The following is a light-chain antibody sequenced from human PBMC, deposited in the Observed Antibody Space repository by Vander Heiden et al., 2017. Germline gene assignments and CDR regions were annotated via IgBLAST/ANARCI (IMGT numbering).Light chain of an antibody. J-gene: IGKJ5*01. CDR3: QQYGSSPLIT. Sequence: EMVLTQYPGTLSLSPGGRATLACRASQGVSSSYLAWYQQNPGQAPRLLIYGASSRATCIPDRFSGSGSGTDFTLTISRLEPEDFAVYYCQQYGSSPLITFGQGTRLEIK. V-gene: IGKV3-20*01. CDR1: QGVSSSY. CDR2: GAS.